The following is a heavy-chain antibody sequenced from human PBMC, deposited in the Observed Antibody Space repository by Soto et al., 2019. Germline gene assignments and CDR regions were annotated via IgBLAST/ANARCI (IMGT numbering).Heavy chain of an antibody. CDR1: GDSVSSDSAA. J-gene: IGHJ6*02. D-gene: IGHD6-19*01. CDR3: VRSRVFIAVTSVTNYYYYYGMDV. CDR2: AYYRSKWYI. V-gene: IGHV6-1*01. Sequence: SQTLSRTCAMSGDSVSSDSAAWNWIRQSPSRGLEWLGRAYYRSKWYIEYAPSVNSRITINPDTSKNQLSLQLISVNPEDTAVHYCVRSRVFIAVTSVTNYYYYYGMDVWGQGTTVTVSS.